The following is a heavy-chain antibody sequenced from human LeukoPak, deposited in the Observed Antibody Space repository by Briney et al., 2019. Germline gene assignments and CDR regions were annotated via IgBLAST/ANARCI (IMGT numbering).Heavy chain of an antibody. Sequence: GGSLRLSCAASGFTFSRDGMHWVRQAPGKGLEWVAVISYDGSNKYYADSVKGRFTISRDNSKNTLYLQMNSLTTEDTAVYYCARDGREWLRPSNWFDPWGQGTLVTVSS. V-gene: IGHV3-30*03. CDR3: ARDGREWLRPSNWFDP. CDR2: ISYDGSNK. D-gene: IGHD3-3*01. CDR1: GFTFSRDG. J-gene: IGHJ5*02.